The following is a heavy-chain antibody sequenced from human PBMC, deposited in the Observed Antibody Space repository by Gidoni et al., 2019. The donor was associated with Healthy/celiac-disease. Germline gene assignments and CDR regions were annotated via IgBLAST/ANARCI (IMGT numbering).Heavy chain of an antibody. D-gene: IGHD3-22*01. CDR3: ARGFKSRGLVVVITTVLDY. CDR2: ISYDGSNK. CDR1: GFTFSSYA. V-gene: IGHV3-30-3*01. Sequence: QVQLVESGGGVVQPGRSLRLSCAASGFTFSSYAMPWVRQAPGKGLEWVAVISYDGSNKYYADSVKGRFTISRDNSKNTLYRQMNSLRAEDTAVYYCARGFKSRGLVVVITTVLDYWGQGTLVTVSS. J-gene: IGHJ4*02.